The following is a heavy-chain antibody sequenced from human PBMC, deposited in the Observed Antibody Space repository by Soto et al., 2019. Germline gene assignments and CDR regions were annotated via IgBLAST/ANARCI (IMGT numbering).Heavy chain of an antibody. J-gene: IGHJ6*02. CDR1: GYSFTSFW. Sequence: PGESLKISCQGSGYSFTSFWIGWVRQMPGKGLEWMGIIHPADSDTRYSPSFQGQVTISADKSISTAYLQWNSLKASDTAMYYCARPYNSNWFDMDVWGQGTTVTVSS. D-gene: IGHD6-13*01. CDR3: ARPYNSNWFDMDV. V-gene: IGHV5-51*01. CDR2: IHPADSDT.